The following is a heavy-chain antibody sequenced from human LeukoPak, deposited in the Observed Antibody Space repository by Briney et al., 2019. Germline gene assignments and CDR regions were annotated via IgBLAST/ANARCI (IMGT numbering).Heavy chain of an antibody. CDR2: ISGSGGST. V-gene: IGHV3-23*01. J-gene: IGHJ4*02. CDR1: GFTFSSYA. CDR3: AKLKQQLTVSYFDY. D-gene: IGHD6-13*01. Sequence: GGSLRLSCAASGFTFSSYAMSWVRQAPGKGLEWVSTISGSGGSTYYADSVKGRFTISRDNSKNTLYLQMNSLRAEDTAVYYCAKLKQQLTVSYFDYWGQGTLVTVSS.